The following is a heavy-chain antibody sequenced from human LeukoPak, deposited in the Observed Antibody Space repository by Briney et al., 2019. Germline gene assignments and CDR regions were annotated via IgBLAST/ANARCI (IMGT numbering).Heavy chain of an antibody. V-gene: IGHV3-74*01. D-gene: IGHD5-18*01. J-gene: IGHJ6*02. CDR3: ARDAVDTANAV. CDR2: INSDGSIT. Sequence: GGSLRLSCAASGNYWMHWVRQAPGKGLVWVSHINSDGSITSYADSVKGRFTISRDNAKNTLYLQMNSLRAEDTAVYYCARDAVDTANAVWGQGTTVTVSS. CDR1: GNYW.